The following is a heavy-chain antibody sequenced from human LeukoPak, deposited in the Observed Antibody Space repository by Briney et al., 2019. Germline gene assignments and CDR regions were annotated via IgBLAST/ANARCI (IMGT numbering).Heavy chain of an antibody. J-gene: IGHJ4*02. D-gene: IGHD6-13*01. CDR1: GFTFSSYA. CDR3: ARDGGIAAATYLFDY. CDR2: ISYDGSNK. Sequence: PGGSLRLSCAASGFTFSSYAMHWVRQAPGKGLEWVAVISYDGSNKYYADSVKGRSTISRDNSKNTLYLQMNSLRAEDTAVYYCARDGGIAAATYLFDYWGQGTLVTVSS. V-gene: IGHV3-30*04.